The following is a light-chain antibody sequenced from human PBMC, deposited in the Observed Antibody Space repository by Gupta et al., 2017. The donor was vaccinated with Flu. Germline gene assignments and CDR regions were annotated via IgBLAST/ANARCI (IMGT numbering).Light chain of an antibody. CDR1: SSDVGYYNF. CDR3: CSYAGSSTFAYV. CDR2: EDI. V-gene: IGLV2-23*02. J-gene: IGLJ1*01. Sequence: QSALTQPASVSGSPGQSITISCTGTSSDVGYYNFVSWYQRHPGKAPKLLIYEDIKRPSGISNRFSGSKSGNTASRTISGLQAEDEADYFCCSYAGSSTFAYVFGTGTKVTVL.